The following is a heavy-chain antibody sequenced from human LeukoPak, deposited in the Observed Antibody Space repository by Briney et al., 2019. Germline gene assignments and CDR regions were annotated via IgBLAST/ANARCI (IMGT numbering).Heavy chain of an antibody. J-gene: IGHJ4*02. V-gene: IGHV1-69*05. D-gene: IGHD3-3*01. CDR3: ARGDGVVSY. CDR1: GGTFSSYA. Sequence: AASVKVSCKASGGTFSSYAISWVRQAPGQGLEWMGRITPIFGTANYAQKFQGRVTITTDESTSTAYMELSSLRSEDTAVYYCARGDGVVSYWGQGTLVTVSS. CDR2: ITPIFGTA.